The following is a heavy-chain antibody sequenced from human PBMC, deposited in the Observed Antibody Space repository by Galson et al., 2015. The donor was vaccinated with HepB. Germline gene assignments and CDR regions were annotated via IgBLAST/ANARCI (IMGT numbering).Heavy chain of an antibody. J-gene: IGHJ4*02. V-gene: IGHV3-73*01. CDR1: GFTFSGSA. Sequence: SLRLSCAASGFTFSGSAMHWVRQASGKGLEWVGRIRSKANSYATAYAASVKGRFTISRDDSKNTPYLQMNSLKTEDTAVYYCTRRTTFGGVIVEGWGQGTLVTVSS. CDR2: IRSKANSYAT. CDR3: TRRTTFGGVIVEG. D-gene: IGHD3-16*02.